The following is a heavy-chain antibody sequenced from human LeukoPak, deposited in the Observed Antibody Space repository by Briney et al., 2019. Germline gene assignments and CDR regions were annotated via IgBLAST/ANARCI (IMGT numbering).Heavy chain of an antibody. V-gene: IGHV3-9*01. D-gene: IGHD3-10*01. Sequence: GGSLRLSCAASGFTFDDYAMHWVRQAPGKGLEWVSGISWNSGSIGYADSVKGRFTISTDNAKNSLYLQMNSLRAEDTALYYCAKDTSSTWFGESDYWGQGTLVTVSS. J-gene: IGHJ4*02. CDR3: AKDTSSTWFGESDY. CDR2: ISWNSGSI. CDR1: GFTFDDYA.